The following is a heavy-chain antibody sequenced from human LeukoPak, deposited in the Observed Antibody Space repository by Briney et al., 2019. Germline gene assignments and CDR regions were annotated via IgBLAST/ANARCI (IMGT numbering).Heavy chain of an antibody. CDR3: ARADDDSHGYYYEY. Sequence: GASVKVSCKASGYTFTGYYMHWVRQAPGQGLEWMGWINPNTGGTNYAQKFQGRVTMTRDTSITTAYMELSRLRSDDTAVYYCARADDDSHGYYYEYWGQGPLVTVSS. CDR2: INPNTGGT. CDR1: GYTFTGYY. V-gene: IGHV1-2*02. D-gene: IGHD3-22*01. J-gene: IGHJ4*02.